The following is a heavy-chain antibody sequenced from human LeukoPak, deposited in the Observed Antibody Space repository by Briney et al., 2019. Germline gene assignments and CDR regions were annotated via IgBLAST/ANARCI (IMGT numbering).Heavy chain of an antibody. Sequence: SETLSLTCTVSGGSISSSSYYWGWIRQPPGKGLEWIGSIYYSGSTYYNPSLKSRVTISVDTSKNQFSLRLTSVTVSDTAVYYCARPGNGFYDSSACYLSWGQGTLVTVSS. J-gene: IGHJ5*02. CDR1: GGSISSSSYY. CDR2: IYYSGST. V-gene: IGHV4-39*01. CDR3: ARPGNGFYDSSACYLS. D-gene: IGHD3-22*01.